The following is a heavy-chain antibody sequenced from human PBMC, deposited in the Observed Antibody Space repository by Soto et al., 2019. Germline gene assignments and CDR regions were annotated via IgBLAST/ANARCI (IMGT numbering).Heavy chain of an antibody. D-gene: IGHD5-12*01. V-gene: IGHV3-30-3*01. CDR2: ISYDGSNK. CDR1: GFIFSSYA. CDR3: ARTGLRHGMGV. Sequence: QVQLVESGGGVVQPGRSLRLSCAASGFIFSSYAMHWVRQAPGKGLEWVAVISYDGSNKYYADSVKGRFTISRDNSKNTLYLQMNSLRAEDTAGYYCARTGLRHGMGVWGQGTTVTVSS. J-gene: IGHJ6*02.